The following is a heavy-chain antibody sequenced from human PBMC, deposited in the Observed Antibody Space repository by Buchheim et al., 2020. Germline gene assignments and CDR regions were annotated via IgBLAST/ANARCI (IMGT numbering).Heavy chain of an antibody. V-gene: IGHV4-31*03. CDR2: IYYTGGT. Sequence: QVHLQESGPGLVKPSQTLSLTCTVSGDSISSSPYYWTWIRQHPGRGLEWIGYIYYTGGTHYNSSLTSRLTISMDTSKNQFSLNLASVTAADTAIYYCTRGSTGYFYWGQGIL. CDR1: GDSISSSPYY. J-gene: IGHJ4*02. D-gene: IGHD3-9*01. CDR3: TRGSTGYFY.